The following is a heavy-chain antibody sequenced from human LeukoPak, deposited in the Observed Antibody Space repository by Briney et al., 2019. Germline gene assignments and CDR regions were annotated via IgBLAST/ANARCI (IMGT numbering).Heavy chain of an antibody. Sequence: PGGSLRLSCAASGFTFSSYWMSWVRQAPGKGLEWVANIKQDGSEKYYVDSVKGRFTISRDNAKNSLYLQMNSLRAEDTAVYYCARGLYTVVEDSGYRYDAFDIWGQGTMVTVSS. CDR3: ARGLYTVVEDSGYRYDAFDI. D-gene: IGHD3-22*01. V-gene: IGHV3-7*01. J-gene: IGHJ3*02. CDR2: IKQDGSEK. CDR1: GFTFSSYW.